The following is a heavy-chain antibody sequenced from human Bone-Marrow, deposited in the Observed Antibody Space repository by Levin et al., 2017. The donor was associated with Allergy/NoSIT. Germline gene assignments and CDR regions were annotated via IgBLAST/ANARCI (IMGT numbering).Heavy chain of an antibody. CDR1: GDSIREYY. V-gene: IGHV4-59*01. Sequence: KPSETLSLTCTVSGDSIREYYWSWIRQPPGKGLEWIGYIYHTGNTDSNPSLKSRVTISVDTSKNQFSLRLKSVTAADTAVYYCARDEGIATGAFDYWGQGTLVTVSS. J-gene: IGHJ4*02. CDR3: ARDEGIATGAFDY. CDR2: IYHTGNT. D-gene: IGHD6-13*01.